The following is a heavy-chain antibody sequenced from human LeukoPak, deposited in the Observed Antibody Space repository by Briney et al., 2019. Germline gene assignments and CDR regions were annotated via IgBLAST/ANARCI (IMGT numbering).Heavy chain of an antibody. CDR2: ISYDGSNK. CDR3: ARTKYSRVDYVDY. CDR1: GFTFSSYA. V-gene: IGHV3-30-3*01. Sequence: PGESLRLSCAASGFTFSSYAMHWVRQAPGKGLEWVAVISYDGSNKYYADSVKGRFTISRDNSKNTLYLQMNSLRAEDTAVYYCARTKYSRVDYVDYWGQGTLVTVSS. J-gene: IGHJ4*02. D-gene: IGHD6-19*01.